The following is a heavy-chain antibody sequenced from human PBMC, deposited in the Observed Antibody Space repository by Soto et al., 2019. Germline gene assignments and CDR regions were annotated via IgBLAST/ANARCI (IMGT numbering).Heavy chain of an antibody. D-gene: IGHD5-12*01. J-gene: IGHJ4*02. CDR2: ISSSSSYI. CDR3: ARDTSAMVATYTDY. Sequence: GGSLRLSCAASGFTFSSYSMNWVRQAPGKGLEWVSSISSSSSYIYYADSVKGRFTISRDNAKNSLYLQMNSLRAEDTAVYYCARDTSAMVATYTDYWGQGTLVTVSS. V-gene: IGHV3-21*01. CDR1: GFTFSSYS.